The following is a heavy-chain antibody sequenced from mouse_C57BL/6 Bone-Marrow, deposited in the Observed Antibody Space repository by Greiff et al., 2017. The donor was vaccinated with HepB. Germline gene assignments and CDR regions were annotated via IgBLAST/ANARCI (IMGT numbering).Heavy chain of an antibody. J-gene: IGHJ3*01. CDR1: GFTFSDYY. CDR2: ISNGGGST. D-gene: IGHD3-2*02. V-gene: IGHV5-12*01. Sequence: EVKLMESGGGLVQPGGSLKLSCAASGFTFSDYYMYWVRQTPEKRLEWVAYISNGGGSTYYPDTVKGRFTISRDNAKNTLYLQMSRLKSADTAMYYCARLDSSGPAWFAYWGQGTLVTVSA. CDR3: ARLDSSGPAWFAY.